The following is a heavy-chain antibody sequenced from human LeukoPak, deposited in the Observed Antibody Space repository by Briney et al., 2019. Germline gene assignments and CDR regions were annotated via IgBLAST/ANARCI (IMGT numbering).Heavy chain of an antibody. CDR1: GFSVSSNY. CDR2: IHSGGNT. J-gene: IGHJ4*02. Sequence: GGSLRLSCAASGFSVSSNYMSWVRQVPGPGLEWFSIIHSGGNTYYAESVKGRFTISRDNSKNTLFLQMNSLRVEDTAVYSCARVRLSSRDYFDFWGQGTLVTVSS. V-gene: IGHV3-53*01. CDR3: ARVRLSSRDYFDF. D-gene: IGHD6-19*01.